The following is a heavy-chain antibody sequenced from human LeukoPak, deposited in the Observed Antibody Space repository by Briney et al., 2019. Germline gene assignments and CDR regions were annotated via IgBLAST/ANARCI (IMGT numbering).Heavy chain of an antibody. V-gene: IGHV1-2*02. CDR3: ARDLTVTTYYYYYYYMDV. CDR1: GYTFTRYY. J-gene: IGHJ6*03. Sequence: GASLKVSCKASGYTFTRYYIQWVRQAPGHGLEWMGWINPNSGGTNYAQKFQGRVTMTRNTSINTAYMELSRLRSDDTAVYYCARDLTVTTYYYYYYYMDVWGKGTTVTVSS. CDR2: INPNSGGT. D-gene: IGHD4-17*01.